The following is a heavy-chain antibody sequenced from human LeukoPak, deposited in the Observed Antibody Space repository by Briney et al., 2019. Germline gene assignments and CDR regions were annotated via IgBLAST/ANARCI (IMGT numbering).Heavy chain of an antibody. CDR1: GFTFSSYA. V-gene: IGHV3-30*18. CDR3: AKDLHCSSTSCSNWFDP. Sequence: GGSLRLSCAASGFTFSSYAMSWVRQAPGKGLEWVAVISYDGSNKYYADSVKGRFTISRDNSKNTLYLQMNSLRAEDTAVYYCAKDLHCSSTSCSNWFDPWGQGTLVTVSS. J-gene: IGHJ5*02. D-gene: IGHD2-2*01. CDR2: ISYDGSNK.